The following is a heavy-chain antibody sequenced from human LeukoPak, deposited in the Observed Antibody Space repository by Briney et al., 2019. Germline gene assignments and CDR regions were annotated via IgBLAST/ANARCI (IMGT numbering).Heavy chain of an antibody. D-gene: IGHD3-10*01. CDR3: ARAEIRITMVRGVTPSDY. J-gene: IGHJ4*02. V-gene: IGHV3-23*01. CDR1: GFTFSSYA. CDR2: ISGSGGST. Sequence: GGSLRLSCAASGFTFSSYAMTWVRQAPGKGLEWVSGISGSGGSTYYADSVKGRFTISRDNAKNSLYLQMNSLRAEDTAVYYCARAEIRITMVRGVTPSDYWGQGTLVTVSS.